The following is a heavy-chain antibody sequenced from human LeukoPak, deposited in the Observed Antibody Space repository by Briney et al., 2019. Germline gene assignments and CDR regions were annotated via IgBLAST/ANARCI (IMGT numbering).Heavy chain of an antibody. CDR1: GLTFSNYA. V-gene: IGHV3-23*01. CDR2: INPDDGGS. D-gene: IGHD2-15*01. J-gene: IGHJ4*02. Sequence: GGSLRLSGQASGLTFSNYAMSWVRQAPGKGLKWVSSINPDDGGSFFANSVKGRFTISRDDSRSVVYLQMNSLRAEDTAVYYCARSGVATCHYWGQGILVTVSS. CDR3: ARSGVATCHY.